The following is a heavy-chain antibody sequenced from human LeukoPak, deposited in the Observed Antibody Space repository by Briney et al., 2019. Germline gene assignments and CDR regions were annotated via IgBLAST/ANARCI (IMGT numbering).Heavy chain of an antibody. D-gene: IGHD2-2*01. Sequence: SDTLSLTCAVYGGSFSGYYWSWIRQPPGKGREWIGEINHSGSTNYNPSLRSRVTISVDTSKNQFSLKLSSVTAADTVVYYCARGGSGDIVVVPADLFDYWGQGTLVTVSS. CDR3: ARGGSGDIVVVPADLFDY. CDR2: INHSGST. J-gene: IGHJ4*02. CDR1: GGSFSGYY. V-gene: IGHV4-34*01.